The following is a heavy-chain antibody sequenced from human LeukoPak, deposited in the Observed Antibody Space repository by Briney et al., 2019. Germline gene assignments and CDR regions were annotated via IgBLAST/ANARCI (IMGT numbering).Heavy chain of an antibody. CDR3: ATATYCGGDCYSRNWFAA. CDR1: GYTLTELS. J-gene: IGHJ5*02. CDR2: FDPEDGET. D-gene: IGHD2-21*02. V-gene: IGHV1-24*01. Sequence: ASVKVSCKVSGYTLTELSMHWVRQAPGKGLEWMGGFDPEDGETIYAQKFQGRVTMTEDTSTDTAYMELSSLRSEDTAVYYCATATYCGGDCYSRNWFAAWGQGTLVTVYS.